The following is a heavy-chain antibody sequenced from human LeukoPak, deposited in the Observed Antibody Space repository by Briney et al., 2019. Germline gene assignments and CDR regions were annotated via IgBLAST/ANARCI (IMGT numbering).Heavy chain of an antibody. J-gene: IGHJ6*04. CDR2: IYHSGST. CDR3: ARLGRETRYLPLPPMQRMDV. V-gene: IGHV4-38-2*02. CDR1: GYSISSGYS. D-gene: IGHD2-2*01. Sequence: PSETLSLTCTVSGYSISSGYSWGWIRQPPGKGLEWIGSIYHSGSTNYNPSLKSRVTISVDTSKNQFSLKLSSVTAADTAVYYCARLGRETRYLPLPPMQRMDVWGKGTTVTVSS.